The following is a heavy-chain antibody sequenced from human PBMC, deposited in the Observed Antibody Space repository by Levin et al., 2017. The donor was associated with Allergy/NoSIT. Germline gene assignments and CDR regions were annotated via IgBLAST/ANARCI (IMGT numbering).Heavy chain of an antibody. Sequence: GGSLRLSCAASGFTFSSYGMHWVRQAPGKGLEWVAVIWYDGSNKYYADSVKGRFTISRDNSKNTLYLQMNSLRAEDTAVYYCAREFYYGSGSPVDYWGQGTLVTVSS. D-gene: IGHD3-10*01. CDR3: AREFYYGSGSPVDY. CDR1: GFTFSSYG. J-gene: IGHJ4*02. CDR2: IWYDGSNK. V-gene: IGHV3-33*01.